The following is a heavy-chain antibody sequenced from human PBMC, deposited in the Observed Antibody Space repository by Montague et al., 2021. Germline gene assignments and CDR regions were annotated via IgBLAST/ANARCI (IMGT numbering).Heavy chain of an antibody. Sequence: SETLSLTCTVSGASISSSDYYWGWIRQPPGEGLEWIGSVSYSGSTYYNPSLQSRVTISVDTSKSHFSLKLTSVTAADSAVYYCARADYGDIWCGEFLSWFDPWGQGTLVTVSS. CDR2: VSYSGST. D-gene: IGHD3-10*01. J-gene: IGHJ5*02. V-gene: IGHV4-39*02. CDR3: ARADYGDIWCGEFLSWFDP. CDR1: GASISSSDYY.